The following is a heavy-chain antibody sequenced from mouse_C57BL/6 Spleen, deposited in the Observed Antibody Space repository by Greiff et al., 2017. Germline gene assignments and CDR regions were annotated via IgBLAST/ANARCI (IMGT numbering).Heavy chain of an antibody. Sequence: VKLQQSGPELVKPGASVKISCKASGYAFSSSWMNWVKQRPGKGLEWIGRIYPGDGDTNYNGKFKGKATLTADKSSSTAYMQLSSLTSEDSAVYFCASLQLRLGAMDYWGQGTSVTVSS. D-gene: IGHD3-2*02. J-gene: IGHJ4*01. CDR2: IYPGDGDT. CDR1: GYAFSSSW. V-gene: IGHV1-82*01. CDR3: ASLQLRLGAMDY.